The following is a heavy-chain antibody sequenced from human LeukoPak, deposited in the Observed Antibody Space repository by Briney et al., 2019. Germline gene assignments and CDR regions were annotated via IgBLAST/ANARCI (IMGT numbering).Heavy chain of an antibody. CDR2: VYYSVST. D-gene: IGHD3-16*01. CDR3: ARRAINSVMFDY. Sequence: SETLSLTCTVSGASISSYYWSWIRQPPGKGLEWIGYVYYSVSTNYNPSLKSRVTISVDTSKNQFSLKLTSVTAADTAVYFCARRAINSVMFDYWGQGTLVTVSS. CDR1: GASISSYY. J-gene: IGHJ4*02. V-gene: IGHV4-59*01.